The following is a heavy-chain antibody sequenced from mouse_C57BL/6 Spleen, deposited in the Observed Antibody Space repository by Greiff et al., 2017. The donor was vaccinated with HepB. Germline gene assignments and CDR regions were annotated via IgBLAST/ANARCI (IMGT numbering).Heavy chain of an antibody. V-gene: IGHV14-2*01. J-gene: IGHJ1*03. D-gene: IGHD1-2*01. CDR1: GFNIKDYY. Sequence: VQLKQSGAELVKPGASVKLSCTASGFNIKDYYMHWVKQRTEQGLEWIGRIDPEDGETKYDPKFQGKATITADTSSNTAYLQLSSLTSEDTAVYYCASTLPRGYFDVWGTGTTVTVSS. CDR2: IDPEDGET. CDR3: ASTLPRGYFDV.